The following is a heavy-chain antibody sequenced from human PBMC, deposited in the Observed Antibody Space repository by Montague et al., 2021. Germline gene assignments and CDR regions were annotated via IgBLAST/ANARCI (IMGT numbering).Heavy chain of an antibody. V-gene: IGHV4-39*01. CDR1: GDSISNCHYY. Sequence: SETRSLTCTVSGDSISNCHYYWGWFRQSPGKGLEWIGSNYNSGNTYYNPSLKSRVSLSIDTSKNQFSLKMNSVTAADTAVYYCARAGPRTYGGDSLDYWGQGTLVTVSS. D-gene: IGHD3-10*01. J-gene: IGHJ4*02. CDR3: ARAGPRTYGGDSLDY. CDR2: NYNSGNT.